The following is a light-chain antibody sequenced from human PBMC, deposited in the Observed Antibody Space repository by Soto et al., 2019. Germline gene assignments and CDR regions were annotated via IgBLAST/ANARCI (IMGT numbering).Light chain of an antibody. V-gene: IGKV1-39*01. J-gene: IGKJ4*01. CDR1: QSISSY. Sequence: DIQMTQSPSSLSASVGDRVTITCRASQSISSYLNWYQQKPGKAPKLLIYAASSLQSGVPSRFSGRGSGTDFTLTISSLQHEDVATYYCQQSYSTPPTFGGGTKVEIK. CDR3: QQSYSTPPT. CDR2: AAS.